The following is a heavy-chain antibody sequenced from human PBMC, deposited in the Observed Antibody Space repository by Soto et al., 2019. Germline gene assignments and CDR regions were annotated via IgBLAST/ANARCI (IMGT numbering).Heavy chain of an antibody. CDR1: GYTFGKYG. CDR2: ISVYHGNT. V-gene: IGHV1-18*01. CDR3: AKDCSGASCGFDI. J-gene: IGHJ4*02. Sequence: QVQLVQSGTEVKKPGASVKVSCKASGYTFGKYGISWVRQAPGQGLEGVGWISVYHGNTVHAQKFRGRVNMTTDPSTSTAYMELGSLKSDDTAIYYCAKDCSGASCGFDIWGQGTLVTVSS. D-gene: IGHD2-15*01.